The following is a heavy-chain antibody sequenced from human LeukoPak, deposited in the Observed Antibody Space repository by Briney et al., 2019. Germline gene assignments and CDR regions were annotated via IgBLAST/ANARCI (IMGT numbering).Heavy chain of an antibody. CDR3: ARRSISSNYFGG. J-gene: IGHJ4*02. V-gene: IGHV1-18*01. D-gene: IGHD3-16*01. CDR2: ISPYNGNT. CDR1: GYTFTSYG. Sequence: GASVKVSCKASGYTFTSYGISWVRQAPGQGLEWMGWISPYNGNTNYAQKFQGRVTMTTDTSTSTAYMQLRSLRSDDTAVYYCARRSISSNYFGGWGQGTLVTVSS.